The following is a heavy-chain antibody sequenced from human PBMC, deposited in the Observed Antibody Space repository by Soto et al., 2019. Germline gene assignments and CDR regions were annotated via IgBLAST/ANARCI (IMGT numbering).Heavy chain of an antibody. J-gene: IGHJ5*02. V-gene: IGHV4-30-4*01. CDR3: ARGIHGSSQYINWFDP. CDR2: IYNGGST. Sequence: PSETLSLTCTVSGDSVSSVGFHWAWLRRPPGKGLEWIGYIYNGGSTYYRPSLESRMHMSLDATRNHYSLRLTSVTAADTAVYFCARGIHGSSQYINWFDPWGQGTPVTVSS. CDR1: GDSVSSVGFH. D-gene: IGHD2-15*01.